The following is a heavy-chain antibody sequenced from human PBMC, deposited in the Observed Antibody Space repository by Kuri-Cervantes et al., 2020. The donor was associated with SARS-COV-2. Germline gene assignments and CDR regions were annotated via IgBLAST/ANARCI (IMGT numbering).Heavy chain of an antibody. Sequence: GESLKISCAASGFTFSSYSMNWVRQAPGKGLEWVSSISSSSSYIYYADSVKGRFTISRDNAKNSLYLQMNSLRAEDTAVYYCAKDFRSGYDDYWGQGTLVTVSS. V-gene: IGHV3-21*04. J-gene: IGHJ4*02. CDR2: ISSSSSYI. CDR3: AKDFRSGYDDY. CDR1: GFTFSSYS. D-gene: IGHD3-3*01.